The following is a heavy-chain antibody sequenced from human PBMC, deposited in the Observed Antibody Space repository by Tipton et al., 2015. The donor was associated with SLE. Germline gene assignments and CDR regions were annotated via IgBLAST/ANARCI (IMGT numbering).Heavy chain of an antibody. CDR1: GGSFSTYY. Sequence: TLSLTCAVYGGSFSTYYWTWIRQPPGKGLEWIGEINHSGYTKYKSSLKSRVTMSVEMSKNQFSLKLNSVTAADSAIYYCVSRGRSLGEGFDYWAQGSLVTVSS. CDR3: VSRGRSLGEGFDY. D-gene: IGHD3-10*01. J-gene: IGHJ4*02. V-gene: IGHV4-34*01. CDR2: INHSGYT.